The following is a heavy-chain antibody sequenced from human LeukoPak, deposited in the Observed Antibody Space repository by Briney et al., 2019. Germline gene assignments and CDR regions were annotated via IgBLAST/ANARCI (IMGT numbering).Heavy chain of an antibody. CDR2: ISGSGGST. V-gene: IGHV3-23*01. CDR3: AKGKDGDYASSSDY. D-gene: IGHD4-17*01. Sequence: GGSLRLSCAASGFTFSSYDMSWVRQAPGKGLEWVSVISGSGGSTNYADSVKGRSTISRDNSKSTLSLQMNSLRAEDTALYFCAKGKDGDYASSSDYWGQGTLVTVSS. J-gene: IGHJ4*02. CDR1: GFTFSSYD.